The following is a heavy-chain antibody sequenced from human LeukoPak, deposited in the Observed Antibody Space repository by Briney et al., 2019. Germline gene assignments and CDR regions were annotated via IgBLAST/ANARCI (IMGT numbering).Heavy chain of an antibody. CDR3: AREVGATPSLVDY. CDR2: ISYDGSNK. D-gene: IGHD1-26*01. CDR1: GFTFSSYG. J-gene: IGHJ4*02. Sequence: GGSLRLSCAASGFTFSSYGMHWVRQAPGKGLEWVAVISYDGSNKYYADSVKGRFTISRDNSKNTLYLQMNSLRAEDTAVYYCAREVGATPSLVDYWGQGTLVTVSS. V-gene: IGHV3-30*19.